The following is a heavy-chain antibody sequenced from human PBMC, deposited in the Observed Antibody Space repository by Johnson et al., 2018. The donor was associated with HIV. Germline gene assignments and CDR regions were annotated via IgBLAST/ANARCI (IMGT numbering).Heavy chain of an antibody. CDR2: GSNK. CDR3: AKDPNPGGDAFDI. V-gene: IGHV3-30-3*02. Sequence: GSNKYYADSVKGRFTISRDNSKNTLYLQMNSLRAEDTAVYYCAKDPNPGGDAFDIWGQGTMVTVSS. J-gene: IGHJ3*02. D-gene: IGHD1-14*01.